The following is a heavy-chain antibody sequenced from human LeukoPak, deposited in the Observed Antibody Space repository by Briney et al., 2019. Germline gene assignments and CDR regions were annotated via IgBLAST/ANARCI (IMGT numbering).Heavy chain of an antibody. CDR3: ARGPGIAAA. CDR1: GGSFSGYY. Sequence: SETLSLTCAVYGGSFSGYYWSWIRQPPGKGLEWIGEINHSGSTNYNPSLKGRVTISVDTSKNQFSLKLSSVTAADTAVYYCARGPGIAAAWGQGTLVTVSS. J-gene: IGHJ4*02. CDR2: INHSGST. V-gene: IGHV4-34*01. D-gene: IGHD6-25*01.